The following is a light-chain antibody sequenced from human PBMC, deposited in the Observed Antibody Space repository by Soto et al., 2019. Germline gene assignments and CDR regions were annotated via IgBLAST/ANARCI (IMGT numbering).Light chain of an antibody. CDR1: SSDVGSYNY. J-gene: IGLJ2*01. CDR2: EVS. Sequence: QSVLTQPPSASGSPGQSVTISCTGTSSDVGSYNYVSWYQQHPGKAPKLMIYEVSKRPSGVPDRFSGSKSGNTASLTVSGFQAEDEADYYCSSYAGSNIVVFGGGTKVTVL. V-gene: IGLV2-8*01. CDR3: SSYAGSNIVV.